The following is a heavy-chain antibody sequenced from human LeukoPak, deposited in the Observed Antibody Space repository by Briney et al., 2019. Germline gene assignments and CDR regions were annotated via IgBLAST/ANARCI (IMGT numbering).Heavy chain of an antibody. CDR1: GGSISSYY. CDR3: ARLVTGPDYYYGMDV. D-gene: IGHD3-16*02. CDR2: IYYSGST. Sequence: PSETLSLTCTASGGSISSYYWSWIRQPPGQGLEWIGYIYYSGSTNYNASLKSRVTISVDTSKNQFSLKLSSVTAADTAVYYCARLVTGPDYYYGMDVWGQGTTVTVSS. J-gene: IGHJ6*02. V-gene: IGHV4-59*08.